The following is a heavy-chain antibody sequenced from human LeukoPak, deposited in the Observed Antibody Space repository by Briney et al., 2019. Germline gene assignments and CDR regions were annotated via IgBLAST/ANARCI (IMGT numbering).Heavy chain of an antibody. CDR2: IRIDGSDT. CDR1: GFDVSGYW. V-gene: IGHV3-74*01. Sequence: PGGSLRLSCEVSGFDVSGYWMHWVRQAPGKGLEWVSLIRIDGSDTSHADSVGGRFTTSRDSAKNAVYLQMDSLRVEDTAIYYCARDCGEATPLDPWGQGALVTVSS. CDR3: ARDCGEATPLDP. J-gene: IGHJ5*02.